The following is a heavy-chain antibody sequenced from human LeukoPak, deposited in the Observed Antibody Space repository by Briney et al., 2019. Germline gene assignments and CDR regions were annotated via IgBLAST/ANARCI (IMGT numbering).Heavy chain of an antibody. Sequence: ASVKVSCKVSGYTLTESSMHWVRQAPGKGLEWMGGFDPEDGETIYAQKFQGRVTMTEDTSTDTAYMELSSLRSEDTAVYYCATDLYYYDSSGFVHWGQGTLVTVSS. V-gene: IGHV1-24*01. D-gene: IGHD3-22*01. J-gene: IGHJ4*02. CDR1: GYTLTESS. CDR3: ATDLYYYDSSGFVH. CDR2: FDPEDGET.